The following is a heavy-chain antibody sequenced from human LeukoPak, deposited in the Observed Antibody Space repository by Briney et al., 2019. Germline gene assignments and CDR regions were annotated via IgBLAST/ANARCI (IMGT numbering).Heavy chain of an antibody. CDR1: GLTFSTYG. J-gene: IGHJ4*02. CDR3: ARDIAVAGVFDY. Sequence: PGGSLRLSCAASGLTFSTYGMHGVGQAPGKGLGGVAVIWYNGSNKYYADSVKGRFTISRDNSKNTLYLQMNSLRAEDTAVYYCARDIAVAGVFDYWGQGTLVTVSS. V-gene: IGHV3-33*01. CDR2: IWYNGSNK. D-gene: IGHD6-19*01.